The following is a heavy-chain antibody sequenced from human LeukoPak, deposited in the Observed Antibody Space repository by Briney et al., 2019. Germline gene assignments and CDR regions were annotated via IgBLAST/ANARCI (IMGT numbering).Heavy chain of an antibody. V-gene: IGHV3-15*01. J-gene: IGHJ5*02. CDR2: IKSKIDGGTT. Sequence: GGSLRLSCVASGFTFSNAWMSWVRQAPGKGLEWVGRIKSKIDGGTTDFAAPVKGRFTISRDDSENTLYLQMNSLKTEDTAVCYCTTDLVDPWGLGTLVTVSS. CDR3: TTDLVDP. CDR1: GFTFSNAW.